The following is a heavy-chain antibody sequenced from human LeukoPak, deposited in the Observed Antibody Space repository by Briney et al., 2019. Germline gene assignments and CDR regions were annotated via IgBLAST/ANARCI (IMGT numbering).Heavy chain of an antibody. D-gene: IGHD3-22*01. CDR1: GFTFRTYA. V-gene: IGHV3-23*01. J-gene: IGHJ4*02. Sequence: GGSLRLSCTGSGFTFRTYAFSWVRQAPGKGLEWVSATGSNGVTYYADSVKGRFTISRDDSKNALYLQMNGLRADDTAVYYCGIRDTSDYYVFWGQGTLVTVSS. CDR2: TGSNGVT. CDR3: GIRDTSDYYVF.